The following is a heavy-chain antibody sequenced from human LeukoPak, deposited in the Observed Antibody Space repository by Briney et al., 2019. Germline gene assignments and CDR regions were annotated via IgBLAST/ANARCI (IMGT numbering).Heavy chain of an antibody. CDR2: IWFDGSNK. V-gene: IGHV3-33*01. J-gene: IGHJ4*02. CDR3: ARDRDWGCSYCSY. CDR1: GFTFSSYG. D-gene: IGHD7-27*01. Sequence: GRSLRLSCAASGFTFSSYGMHWVRQAPGKGLEWVSVIWFDGSNKYYADSVKGRFTISRDSSKNTLYLQMNSLRAEDTAVYYCARDRDWGCSYCSYWGQGTLVTVSS.